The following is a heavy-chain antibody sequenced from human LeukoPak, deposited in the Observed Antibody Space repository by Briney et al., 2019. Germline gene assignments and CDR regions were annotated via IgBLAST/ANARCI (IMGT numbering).Heavy chain of an antibody. V-gene: IGHV4-39*01. CDR2: ISYSGSP. D-gene: IGHD6-13*01. CDR1: DGSISSSSSY. CDR3: ARQDYSTTLLCFDY. J-gene: IGHJ4*02. Sequence: SETLSLTCTVSDGSISSSSSYWGWIRQPPGKGLEWIGSISYSGSPYYNPSLKGRVTISVDTSKSQFSLKLSSVTAADTAVYYCARQDYSTTLLCFDYWGQGTLVNVSS.